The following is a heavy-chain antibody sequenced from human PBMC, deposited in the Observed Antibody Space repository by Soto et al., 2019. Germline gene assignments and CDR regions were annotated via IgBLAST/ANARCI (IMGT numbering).Heavy chain of an antibody. Sequence: SETLSLTCTVSGGSISSSSYYWGWIRQPPGKGLEWIGSIYYAGSTNYNPSLKSRVTISVDTSKNQFSLKLSSVTAADTAVYYCERGSGWYLRFDYWGQGTLVTVSS. D-gene: IGHD6-19*01. V-gene: IGHV4-39*07. CDR1: GGSISSSSYY. CDR3: ERGSGWYLRFDY. CDR2: IYYAGST. J-gene: IGHJ4*02.